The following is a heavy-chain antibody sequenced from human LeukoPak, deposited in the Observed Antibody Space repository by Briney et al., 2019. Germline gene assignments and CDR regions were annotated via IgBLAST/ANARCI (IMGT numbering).Heavy chain of an antibody. CDR3: ARDRLCCEWLRLGGLDAFDI. D-gene: IGHD5-12*01. CDR2: IIPIFGTA. Sequence: GASVKVSCKASGGTLSSYAISWVRQAPGQGLEWMGGIIPIFGTANYAQKFQGRVTITADESTSTAYMELSSLRSEDTAVYYCARDRLCCEWLRLGGLDAFDIWGQGTMVTVSS. J-gene: IGHJ3*02. CDR1: GGTLSSYA. V-gene: IGHV1-69*01.